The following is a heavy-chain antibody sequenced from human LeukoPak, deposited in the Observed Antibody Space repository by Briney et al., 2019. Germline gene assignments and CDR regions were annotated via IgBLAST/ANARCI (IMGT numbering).Heavy chain of an antibody. CDR3: AKDPSYDVTS. Sequence: GGSLRLSCVASGFTFSRHWISWVRQAPGKGLEWVANINEDGSEKNYVDSVKGRLTISRDNAKNSLYLQMNSLRAEDTAMYYCAKDPSYDVTSRGQGTLVTVSS. J-gene: IGHJ4*02. CDR1: GFTFSRHW. CDR2: INEDGSEK. V-gene: IGHV3-7*01. D-gene: IGHD3-16*01.